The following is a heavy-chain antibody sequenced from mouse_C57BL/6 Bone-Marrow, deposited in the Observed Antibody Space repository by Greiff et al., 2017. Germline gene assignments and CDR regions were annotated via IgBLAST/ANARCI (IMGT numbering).Heavy chain of an antibody. D-gene: IGHD2-2*01. CDR1: GYTFTSYG. V-gene: IGHV1-81*01. J-gene: IGHJ4*01. CDR3: ARPMVRAMDY. Sequence: VQLQQSGAELARPGASVKLSCKASGYTFTSYGISGVKQRTGQGLEWIGESYPRSGNTYYNEKSSSTAYMELRSLTSEDSAVYFCARPMVRAMDYWGQGTSVTVSS. CDR2: SYPRSGNT.